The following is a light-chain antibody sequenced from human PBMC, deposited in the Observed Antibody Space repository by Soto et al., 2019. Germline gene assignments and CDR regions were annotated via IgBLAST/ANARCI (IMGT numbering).Light chain of an antibody. CDR1: QGVRDD. J-gene: IGKJ4*01. Sequence: IQMTQSPSSLAASVGDRVTITCPASQGVRDDVGWYQQKPGKAPKLLIYSASTLQSGVPSRFSGSGSGTDFTLTISGLQPEDVGTYYCLQESNYPLTFGGGTKVEIK. CDR2: SAS. CDR3: LQESNYPLT. V-gene: IGKV1-6*01.